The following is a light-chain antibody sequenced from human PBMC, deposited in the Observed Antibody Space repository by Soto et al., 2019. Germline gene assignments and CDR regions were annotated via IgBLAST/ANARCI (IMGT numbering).Light chain of an antibody. CDR3: QQYGTSPRT. Sequence: EIVLTQSPGTLSLSPGERATLSRRASQSVSSNYLAWYQQKPGQAPRLLIYGASSRATDIPDRFSGSGSGTDFTLTISRLEPEDFAVYYCQQYGTSPRTFGQGTKVDIK. J-gene: IGKJ1*01. CDR2: GAS. V-gene: IGKV3-20*01. CDR1: QSVSSNY.